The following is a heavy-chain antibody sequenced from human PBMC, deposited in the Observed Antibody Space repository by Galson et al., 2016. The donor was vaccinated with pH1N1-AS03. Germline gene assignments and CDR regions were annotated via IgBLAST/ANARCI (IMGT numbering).Heavy chain of an antibody. J-gene: IGHJ5*02. V-gene: IGHV2-5*02. D-gene: IGHD4-17*01. CDR1: GFSLTSSGVG. CDR3: AHFLYGDYATWFDP. CDR2: IYWDDVK. Sequence: PALVKPTQTLTLTCTFSGFSLTSSGVGVGWIRQPPGKAPEWLALIYWDDVKVYSPSLKSRLTITEDTSKNQVVLTMTNMDPVDTATYYCAHFLYGDYATWFDPWGQGTLVTVSS.